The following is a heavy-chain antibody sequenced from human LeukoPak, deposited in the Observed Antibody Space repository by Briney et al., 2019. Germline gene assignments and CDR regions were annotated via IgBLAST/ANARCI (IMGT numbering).Heavy chain of an antibody. J-gene: IGHJ4*02. Sequence: ASVKVSCKASGYTFTGYYMHWVRQAPGQGLEWMGRINPNSGGTNYAQKFQGRVTMTRDTSISTAYMELSRLRSDDTAVYHCAKKSGDHFHFDFWGQGTLVTVSS. CDR2: INPNSGGT. D-gene: IGHD2-21*01. CDR3: AKKSGDHFHFDF. V-gene: IGHV1-2*06. CDR1: GYTFTGYY.